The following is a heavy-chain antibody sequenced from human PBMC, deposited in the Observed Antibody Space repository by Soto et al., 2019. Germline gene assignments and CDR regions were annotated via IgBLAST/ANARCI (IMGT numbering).Heavy chain of an antibody. J-gene: IGHJ6*02. CDR1: GGFFSGYY. CDR2: INHSGST. V-gene: IGHV4-34*01. D-gene: IGHD3-10*01. Sequence: SETLCLTCAVYGGFFSGYYWSWIRQPPGKGLEWIGEINHSGSTNYNPSLKSRVTISVDTSKNQFSLKLSSVTAADTAVYYCARGRLLLWYGELFLYYGMDVWGQGTTVTVSS. CDR3: ARGRLLLWYGELFLYYGMDV.